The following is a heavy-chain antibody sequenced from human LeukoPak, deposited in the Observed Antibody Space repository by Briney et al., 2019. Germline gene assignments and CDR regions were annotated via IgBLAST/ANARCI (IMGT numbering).Heavy chain of an antibody. CDR2: ISSSGSTI. CDR3: ARLTVYSSSWLAYYMDV. D-gene: IGHD6-13*01. J-gene: IGHJ6*03. V-gene: IGHV3-11*04. CDR1: GFTFSDYY. Sequence: GGSLRLSCAASGFTFSDYYMSWIRQAPGKGLEWVSYISSSGSTIYYADSVKGRFTISRDNAKNSLFLEMNSPRAEDTAVYYCARLTVYSSSWLAYYMDVWGKGTTVTVSS.